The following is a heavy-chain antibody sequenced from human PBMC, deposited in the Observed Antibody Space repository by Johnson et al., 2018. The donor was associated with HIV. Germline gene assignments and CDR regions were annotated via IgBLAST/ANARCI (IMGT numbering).Heavy chain of an antibody. J-gene: IGHJ3*02. CDR2: IWYDGSNK. Sequence: QVQLVESGGGVVQPGRSLRLSCAASGFIFSSYGMHWVRQAPGKGLEWVAVIWYDGSNKHYADSVKGRFTISRDSSKNTLYLQMNSLRAEDTAVYYCGRTVYSTSYLDAFGIWGQGTMVTVSS. V-gene: IGHV3-33*01. D-gene: IGHD2-2*01. CDR1: GFIFSSYG. CDR3: GRTVYSTSYLDAFGI.